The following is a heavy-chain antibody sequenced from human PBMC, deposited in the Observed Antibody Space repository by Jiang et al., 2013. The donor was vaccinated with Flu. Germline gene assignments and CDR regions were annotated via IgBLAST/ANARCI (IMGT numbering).Heavy chain of an antibody. D-gene: IGHD5-24*01. V-gene: IGHV4-61*02. CDR3: ARDEGRGHGAFDI. J-gene: IGHJ3*02. CDR2: IYPSGST. CDR1: GGSIGSGAYY. Sequence: TCSGLVKPSQTLSLTCTVSGGSIGSGAYYWTWIRQPAGKGLEWIGRIYPSGSTNYNPSLKSRVIISVDTSKNQFSLKLTSVTAADTAVYYCARDEGRGHGAFDIWGQGTMVTVSS.